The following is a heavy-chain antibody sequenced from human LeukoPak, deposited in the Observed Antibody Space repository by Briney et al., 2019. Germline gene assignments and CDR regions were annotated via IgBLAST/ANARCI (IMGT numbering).Heavy chain of an antibody. CDR2: ISSNGGST. CDR3: VKMVGYYDILTGYATYYYYGMDV. CDR1: GFTFSSYA. V-gene: IGHV3-64D*06. J-gene: IGHJ6*02. D-gene: IGHD3-9*01. Sequence: GGSLRLSCSASGFTFSSYAMHWVRQAPGKGLEYVSAISSNGGSTYYANSVKGRFTISRDNSKNTLYLQMSSLRVEDTAVYYCVKMVGYYDILTGYATYYYYGMDVWGQGTTVTVSS.